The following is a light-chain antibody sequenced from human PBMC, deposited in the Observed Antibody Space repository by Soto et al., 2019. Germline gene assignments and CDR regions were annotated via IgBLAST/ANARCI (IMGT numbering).Light chain of an antibody. Sequence: EIVLTQSPATLSLSPGERATLSCRASQSISSYLAWYQQKPGQPPRLLIYGASNRATDIPARFSGSGSGTDFTLTISSLEPEDFAVYYCQLRSNWLFTFGQGTQLEIK. CDR2: GAS. CDR3: QLRSNWLFT. CDR1: QSISSY. V-gene: IGKV3-11*01. J-gene: IGKJ2*01.